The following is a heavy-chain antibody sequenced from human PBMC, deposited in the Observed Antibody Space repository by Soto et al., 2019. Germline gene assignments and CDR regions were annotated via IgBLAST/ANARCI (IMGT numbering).Heavy chain of an antibody. Sequence: QITLKESGPTLVKPTQTLTLTCTFSGFSLSTSGVGVGWIRQPPGKALEWLALVYWNDDKRYSPSLKSRLTITKDTSKNQVVLTMTNMDPVDTATYYYAQRPGNYGWDSCGYWGQGTLVTVSS. CDR2: VYWNDDK. D-gene: IGHD3-16*01. CDR3: AQRPGNYGWDSCGY. J-gene: IGHJ4*02. CDR1: GFSLSTSGVG. V-gene: IGHV2-5*01.